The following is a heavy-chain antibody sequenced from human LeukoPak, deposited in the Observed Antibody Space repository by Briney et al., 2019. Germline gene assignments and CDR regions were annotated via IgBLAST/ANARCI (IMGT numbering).Heavy chain of an antibody. V-gene: IGHV4-59*01. CDR1: GGSISTYY. D-gene: IGHD3-10*01. CDR3: ARGGVNYKIAGP. CDR2: LYYSGST. J-gene: IGHJ5*02. Sequence: SETLSLTCTVSGGSISTYYWSWFRQPPGKGLEWIGYLYYSGSTNYNPSLKSRVTISVDTSKNQFSLKLSSVTAADTAVYYCARGGVNYKIAGPWGQGALVTVSS.